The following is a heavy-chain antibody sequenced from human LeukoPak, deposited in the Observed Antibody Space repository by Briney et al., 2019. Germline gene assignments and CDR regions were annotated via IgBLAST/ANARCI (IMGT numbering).Heavy chain of an antibody. J-gene: IGHJ4*02. CDR2: INHSGST. D-gene: IGHD2-21*02. Sequence: PSETLSLTCAVYGGSFSGYYWSWIRQPPGKGPEWIGEINHSGSTNYNPSLKSRVTISVDTSKNQFSLKLSSVTAADTAVYYCARGGRFVVVTAILAYWGQGTLVTVSS. CDR3: ARGGRFVVVTAILAY. V-gene: IGHV4-34*01. CDR1: GGSFSGYY.